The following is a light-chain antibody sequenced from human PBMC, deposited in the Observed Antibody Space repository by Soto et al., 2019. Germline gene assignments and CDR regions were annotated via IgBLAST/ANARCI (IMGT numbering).Light chain of an antibody. CDR2: AAS. V-gene: IGKV1-39*01. CDR3: QQSYSTPPT. Sequence: DIQMTQCPSSLSASVGDRVTITCRASQSISSYLNCYQQKPGKAPKLLIYAASSLQSGVPSRFSGSGSGTDFTLTISSLQPEDFATYYCQQSYSTPPTFGQGTKVDI. CDR1: QSISSY. J-gene: IGKJ1*01.